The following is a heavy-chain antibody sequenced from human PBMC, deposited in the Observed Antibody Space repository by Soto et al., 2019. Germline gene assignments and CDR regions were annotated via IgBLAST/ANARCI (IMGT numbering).Heavy chain of an antibody. V-gene: IGHV4-30-2*01. CDR2: IYHSGST. CDR3: ARGTTVTSRRYGMDV. J-gene: IGHJ6*02. Sequence: QLQLQESGSGLVKPSQTLSLTCAVSGGSISSGGYSWSWIRQPPGKGLEWIGYIYHSGSTYYNPSLTSRVTISVDRSKNQFSLKLSSVTAADTAVYYCARGTTVTSRRYGMDVWGQGTTVTVSS. D-gene: IGHD4-17*01. CDR1: GGSISSGGYS.